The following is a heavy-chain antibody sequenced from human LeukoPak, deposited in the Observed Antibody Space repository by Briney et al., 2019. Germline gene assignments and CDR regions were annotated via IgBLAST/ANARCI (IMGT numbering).Heavy chain of an antibody. V-gene: IGHV1-46*01. D-gene: IGHD2-2*01. J-gene: IGHJ3*02. CDR1: GYTFASYY. Sequence: GASVKVSCKASGYTFASYYMHWVRQSPGQGLEWMGIINPSGGSISYAQKFQGRVTMTRDTSTSTVYMELSSLRSEDTAVYYCAREDIVVVPAALNAFDIWGQGTMVTVSS. CDR3: AREDIVVVPAALNAFDI. CDR2: INPSGGSI.